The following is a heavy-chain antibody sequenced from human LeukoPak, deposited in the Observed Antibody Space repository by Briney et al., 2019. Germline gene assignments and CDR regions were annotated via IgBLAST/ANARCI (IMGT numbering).Heavy chain of an antibody. CDR3: ARGYCGGDCYPPDY. CDR2: INAGNGNT. Sequence: ASVKISCKTSGYTFTNYAIHWVRQAPGQRLEWMGWINAGNGNTKYSQEFQDRVTITRDTSASTAYMELNSLRSEDMAVYYCARGYCGGDCYPPDYWGQGTLVTVSS. J-gene: IGHJ4*02. V-gene: IGHV1-3*03. CDR1: GYTFTNYA. D-gene: IGHD2-21*02.